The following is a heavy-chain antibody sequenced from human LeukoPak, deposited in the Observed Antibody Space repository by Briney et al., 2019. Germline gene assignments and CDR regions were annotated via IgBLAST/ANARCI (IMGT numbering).Heavy chain of an antibody. V-gene: IGHV3-23*01. Sequence: GGSLRLSCAASGFTFSSYAMSWVRQAPGKGLEWASAISGSGGSTYYADSVKGRFTISRDNSKNTLYLQMNSLRAEDTAVYYCAKDYDVVVPAASDYWGQGTLVTVSS. D-gene: IGHD2-2*01. J-gene: IGHJ4*02. CDR1: GFTFSSYA. CDR2: ISGSGGST. CDR3: AKDYDVVVPAASDY.